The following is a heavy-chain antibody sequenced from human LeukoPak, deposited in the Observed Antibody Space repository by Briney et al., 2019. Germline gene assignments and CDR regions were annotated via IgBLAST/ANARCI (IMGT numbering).Heavy chain of an antibody. V-gene: IGHV3-7*01. CDR2: IKQDGSEK. D-gene: IGHD1-26*01. J-gene: IGHJ4*02. CDR3: ATLGAISRFDY. CDR1: GFTFSSYW. Sequence: GGSLRLSCAASGFTFSSYWMSWVRQAPGKGVEGVAKIKQDGSEKYYVDSVKGRFTISRDNAKNSLYLQMNSLRAEDTAVYYCATLGAISRFDYWGQGTLVTVSS.